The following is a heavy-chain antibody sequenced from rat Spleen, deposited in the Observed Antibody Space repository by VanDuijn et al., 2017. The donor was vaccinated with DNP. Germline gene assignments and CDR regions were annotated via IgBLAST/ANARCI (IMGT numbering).Heavy chain of an antibody. D-gene: IGHD1-10*01. Sequence: EVQLVESGGGLVQPGRSLKLSCAASGFIFRNYYMAWVRQPPKKGLEWVATISTSGSGTYYPDSVKGRFTISRDNAKTSLYLEMNSLRSEDTATYYCARRGITTSFDYGGQGVMVTVSS. V-gene: IGHV5-25*01. CDR1: GFIFRNYY. CDR2: ISTSGSGT. CDR3: ARRGITTSFDY. J-gene: IGHJ2*01.